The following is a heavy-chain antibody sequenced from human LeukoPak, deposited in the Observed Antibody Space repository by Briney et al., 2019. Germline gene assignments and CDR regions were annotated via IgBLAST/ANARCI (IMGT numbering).Heavy chain of an antibody. CDR3: ARVGRGVYDFWSSYYLDY. J-gene: IGHJ4*02. CDR1: GGSISSYC. V-gene: IGHV4-59*01. CDR2: IYYRGST. D-gene: IGHD3-3*01. Sequence: SETLSLTCTVSGGSISSYCWSWIRQPPGKGLEWIGYIYYRGSTNYNPSLKSRVTISVDTSKNQFSLKLSSVSAADTAVYYCARVGRGVYDFWSSYYLDYWGQGTLVTVSS.